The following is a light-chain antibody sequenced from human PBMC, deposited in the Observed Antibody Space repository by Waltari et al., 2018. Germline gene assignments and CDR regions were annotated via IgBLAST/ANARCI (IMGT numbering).Light chain of an antibody. CDR3: MQGTYWPRT. V-gene: IGKV2-30*02. CDR2: KVS. J-gene: IGKJ1*01. CDR1: QSLLHSDGNTY. Sequence: DVVLTQSPLSLPVTLGQSASISCSSTQSLLHSDGNTYLNWFQQRPGQSPRRLIYKVSNRDSGVPDRFSGSGSGTDFTLKISRVEAEDVGVCYCMQGTYWPRTFGQGTKVEIK.